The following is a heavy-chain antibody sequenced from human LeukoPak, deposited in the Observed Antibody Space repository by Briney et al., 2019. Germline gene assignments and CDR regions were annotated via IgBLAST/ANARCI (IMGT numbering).Heavy chain of an antibody. CDR2: IYYSGST. J-gene: IGHJ5*02. Sequence: SETLSLTCTVSGGSISSYYWNWIRQTPGKGLEWIGYIYYSGSTNYNPSLKSRVTISVDTSKNQFSLNLTSVTAADTAVYYCARFTPQGYGWGGYNRFDPWGQGTLVIVSS. D-gene: IGHD3-16*01. CDR3: ARFTPQGYGWGGYNRFDP. V-gene: IGHV4-59*01. CDR1: GGSISSYY.